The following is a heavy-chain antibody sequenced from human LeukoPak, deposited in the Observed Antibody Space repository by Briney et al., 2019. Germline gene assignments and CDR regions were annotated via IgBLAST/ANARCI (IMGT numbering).Heavy chain of an antibody. CDR1: GFTFSSYG. Sequence: PGGSLRLSCAASGFTFSSYGMHWVRQAPGKGLEWVAVIWYDGSNKYYADSVKGRFTISRDNSKNTLYLQMNSLRAEDTAVYYCARDRGDGYNFYYYYGMDVWGQGTTVTVSS. CDR2: IWYDGSNK. CDR3: ARDRGDGYNFYYYYGMDV. J-gene: IGHJ6*02. D-gene: IGHD5-24*01. V-gene: IGHV3-33*01.